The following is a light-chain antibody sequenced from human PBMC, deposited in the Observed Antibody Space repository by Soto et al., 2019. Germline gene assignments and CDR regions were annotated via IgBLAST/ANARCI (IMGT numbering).Light chain of an antibody. CDR1: SSNIGAGYD. Sequence: QSVLTQPPSVSGAPGQRVTISCTGSSSNIGAGYDVHWYQQLPGTAPKLLIYANTNRPSGVPDRFSGSKSGTSASLAIAGRLAEDEADYYCQSSDSSLSGYVFGTGTKVTVL. J-gene: IGLJ1*01. CDR2: ANT. V-gene: IGLV1-40*01. CDR3: QSSDSSLSGYV.